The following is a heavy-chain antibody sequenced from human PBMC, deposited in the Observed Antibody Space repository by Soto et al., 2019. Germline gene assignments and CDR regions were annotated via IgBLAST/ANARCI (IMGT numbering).Heavy chain of an antibody. D-gene: IGHD3-10*01. CDR2: INHSGST. V-gene: IGHV4-34*01. J-gene: IGHJ4*02. CDR3: ARRRITMVRGTGDLDY. Sequence: SETLSLTCAVYGGSFSGYYWSWIRQPPGKGLEWIGEINHSGSTNYNPSLKSRVTISVDTSKNQFSLKLSSVTAADTAVYYCARRRITMVRGTGDLDYWGQGTLVTVSS. CDR1: GGSFSGYY.